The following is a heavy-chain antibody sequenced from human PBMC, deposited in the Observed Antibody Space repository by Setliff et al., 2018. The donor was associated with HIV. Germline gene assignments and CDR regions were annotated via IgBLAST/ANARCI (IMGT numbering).Heavy chain of an antibody. V-gene: IGHV3-20*01. CDR2: ITSNGGRT. J-gene: IGHJ4*02. CDR1: GFTFNNNG. Sequence: GGSLRLSCAASGFTFNNNGMSWVRQAPGKGLEWVSGITSNGGRTGYADSVKGRFTISRDNAKNSLYLQMNSLRAEDTALYHCAREPYYDILTGYLDYWGQGALVTVSS. D-gene: IGHD3-9*01. CDR3: AREPYYDILTGYLDY.